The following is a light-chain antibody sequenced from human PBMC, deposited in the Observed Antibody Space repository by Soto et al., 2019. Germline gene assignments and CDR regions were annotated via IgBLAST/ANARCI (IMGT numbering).Light chain of an antibody. CDR3: QQYHGWPPIT. J-gene: IGKJ5*01. CDR2: GAS. V-gene: IGKV3-15*01. CDR1: QSVSLN. Sequence: ETLMTQSPATLSVSPGERDTLSCRASQSVSLNLAWYQQKPGQAPRLLIYGASTRVIGIPDRFTGSGSGTEFTLSITHLQSEDFAHYYCQQYHGWPPITFGQGTKLEIK.